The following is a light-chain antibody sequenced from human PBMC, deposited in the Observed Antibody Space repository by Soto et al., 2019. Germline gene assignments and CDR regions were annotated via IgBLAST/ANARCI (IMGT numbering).Light chain of an antibody. J-gene: IGKJ1*01. Sequence: DIVMTQSPDSLAVSLGERATINCKSSQRVLYSSSNKNYLAWYQQKPGQPPKLLIYWASTRESGVPDRFSGSGSGTECTLTISSLQAEEVAVYYCQQYCSSPWAFGQGTKVEIK. V-gene: IGKV4-1*01. CDR2: WAS. CDR3: QQYCSSPWA. CDR1: QRVLYSSSNKNY.